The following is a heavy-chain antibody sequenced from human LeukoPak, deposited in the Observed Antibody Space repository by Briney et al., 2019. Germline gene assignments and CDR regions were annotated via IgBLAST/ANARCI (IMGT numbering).Heavy chain of an antibody. D-gene: IGHD5-24*01. CDR3: AIINHPDGRVY. CDR2: IYAGNSDA. V-gene: IGHV5-51*01. J-gene: IGHJ4*02. Sequence: MPGESLKISCQGFGYPFTTSWIGWVRQLPGKGLEWTAIIYAGNSDAKYSPSFQGQVSISTDRSISTAYLHWSSLKASDTAIYYCAIINHPDGRVYWGQGTLVTVSS. CDR1: GYPFTTSW.